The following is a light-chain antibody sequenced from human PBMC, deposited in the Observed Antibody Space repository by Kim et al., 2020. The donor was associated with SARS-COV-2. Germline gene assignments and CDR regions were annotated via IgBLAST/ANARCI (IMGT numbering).Light chain of an antibody. V-gene: IGKV1-27*01. CDR3: QKYNSAPWT. J-gene: IGKJ1*01. Sequence: SVGDRVTITCRASQDIANSLAWYQQKPGKVPQVLIYAASTLQSGVPSRFSGSGSGTEFTLTIGSLQTEDVATYYCQKYNSAPWTFGPGTKVDIK. CDR1: QDIANS. CDR2: AAS.